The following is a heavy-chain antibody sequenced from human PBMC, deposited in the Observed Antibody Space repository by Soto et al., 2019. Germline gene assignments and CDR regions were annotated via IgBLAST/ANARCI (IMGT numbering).Heavy chain of an antibody. J-gene: IGHJ4*02. CDR1: RFTFSNYA. V-gene: IGHV3-23*01. Sequence: GGSLRLSCAAPRFTFSNYAMSWVRQAPGKGLEWVSTISGSGGSTYYADSVKGRFTVSRDNSKNTLYLQMNNLRAEDAAVYFCAKENAGPFDYWGQGTLVTVSS. CDR3: AKENAGPFDY. CDR2: ISGSGGST. D-gene: IGHD2-8*01.